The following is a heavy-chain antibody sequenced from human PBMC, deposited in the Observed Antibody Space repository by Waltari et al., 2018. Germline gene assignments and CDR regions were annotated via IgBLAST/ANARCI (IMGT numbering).Heavy chain of an antibody. CDR3: ARDYYDFWSGPDWYMDV. D-gene: IGHD3-3*01. V-gene: IGHV1-18*01. J-gene: IGHJ6*03. CDR1: GYTFTSYG. Sequence: QVQLVQSGAEVKKPGASVKVSCKASGYTFTSYGISWVRQAPGQGLEWMGWISAYNGNTNYAQKLQGRVTMTTDTSTSTAYMELRSLRSDDTAVYYCARDYYDFWSGPDWYMDVWGKGTTVTISS. CDR2: ISAYNGNT.